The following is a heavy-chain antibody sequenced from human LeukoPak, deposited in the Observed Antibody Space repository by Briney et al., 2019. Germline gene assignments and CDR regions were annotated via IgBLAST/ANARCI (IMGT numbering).Heavy chain of an antibody. D-gene: IGHD6-13*01. CDR1: GFTFSSYD. Sequence: PGGSLRLSCAASGFTFSSYDMHWVRQVTGKGLDWVSGIGTAGDIYYPGSVKGRFTISRENAKNSLYLQVNSLRAGDTAVYYCARAGYSSTWYSRYFDLWGRGTLVTVSS. V-gene: IGHV3-13*01. CDR2: IGTAGDI. J-gene: IGHJ2*01. CDR3: ARAGYSSTWYSRYFDL.